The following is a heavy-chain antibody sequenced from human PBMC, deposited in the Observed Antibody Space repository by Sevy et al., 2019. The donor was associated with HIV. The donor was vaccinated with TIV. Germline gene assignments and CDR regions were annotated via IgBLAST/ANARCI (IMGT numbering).Heavy chain of an antibody. CDR1: GFSFSSYA. V-gene: IGHV3-23*01. Sequence: GGSLRLSCAASGFSFSSYAMSWVSQAPGKGLEWVSAISGSGGSTYYADSVKGRFTISRDNSKNTLYLQMNSLRAEDTAVYYCANYDYIWGMDVWGQGTTVTVSS. CDR2: ISGSGGST. D-gene: IGHD3-16*01. CDR3: ANYDYIWGMDV. J-gene: IGHJ6*02.